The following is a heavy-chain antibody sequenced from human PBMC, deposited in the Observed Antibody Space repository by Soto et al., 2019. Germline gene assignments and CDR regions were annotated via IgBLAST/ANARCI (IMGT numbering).Heavy chain of an antibody. CDR2: ISGSGGST. Sequence: EVQLVESGGGLVQPGRSLRLSCAASGFTFDDYAMHWVRQAPGKGLEWVSAISGSGGSTYYADSVKGRFTISRDNSKNTLYLQMNSLRAEDTAVYYCAKAPRGIVVVSPFDYWGQGTLVTVSS. CDR1: GFTFDDYA. D-gene: IGHD3-22*01. J-gene: IGHJ4*02. CDR3: AKAPRGIVVVSPFDY. V-gene: IGHV3-23*04.